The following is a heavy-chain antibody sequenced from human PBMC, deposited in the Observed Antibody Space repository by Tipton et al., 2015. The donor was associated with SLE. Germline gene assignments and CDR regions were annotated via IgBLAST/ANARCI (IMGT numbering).Heavy chain of an antibody. CDR1: GFTFSTYA. CDR3: AKDAIPGGYPDAFDI. D-gene: IGHD2-21*01. CDR2: IWYDGSNK. J-gene: IGHJ3*02. Sequence: SLRLSCAASGFTFSTYAMSWVRQAPGKGLEWVAVIWYDGSNKYYADSVKGRFTISRDNSKNTLYLQMNSLRAEDTAVYYCAKDAIPGGYPDAFDIWGQGTMVTVSS. V-gene: IGHV3-33*06.